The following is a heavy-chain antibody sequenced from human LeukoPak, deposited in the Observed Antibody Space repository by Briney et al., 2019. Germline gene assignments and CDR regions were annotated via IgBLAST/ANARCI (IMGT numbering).Heavy chain of an antibody. CDR2: ISYDGSNK. Sequence: GRSLRLSCAASGFTFSSYAMHWVRQAPGKGLEWVAVISYDGSNKYYADSVKGRFTISRDNSKNTLYLQMNSLRAEDTAVYYCARAGYYGSGGRSWFDPWGQGTLVTVSS. D-gene: IGHD3-10*01. CDR3: ARAGYYGSGGRSWFDP. J-gene: IGHJ5*02. CDR1: GFTFSSYA. V-gene: IGHV3-30*04.